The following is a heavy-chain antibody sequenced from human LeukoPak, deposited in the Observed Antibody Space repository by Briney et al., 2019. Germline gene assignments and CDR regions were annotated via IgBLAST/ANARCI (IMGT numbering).Heavy chain of an antibody. CDR2: ISGSGGST. CDR1: GFTFSSYA. Sequence: PGGSLRLSCAASGFTFSSYAMSWVRQAPGKGLEWVSAISGSGGSTYYADSVKGRFTISRDNSKNTLYLQMNSLRAEDTAVYYCARGSGSILYYYYMDVWGKGTTVTVSS. J-gene: IGHJ6*03. D-gene: IGHD3-10*01. CDR3: ARGSGSILYYYYMDV. V-gene: IGHV3-23*01.